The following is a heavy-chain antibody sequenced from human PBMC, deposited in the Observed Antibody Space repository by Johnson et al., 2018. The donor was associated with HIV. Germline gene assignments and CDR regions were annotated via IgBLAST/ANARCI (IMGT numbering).Heavy chain of an antibody. Sequence: VQLVESGGGVVRPGGSLRLSCAASGFTFDDYGMSWVRQAPGKGLEWVSGISWNSGSIGYADSVKGRFTISRDNSKNTLYLQMNSLRAEDTAVYYCAREARILFTGHAFDIWGQGTMVTVSS. CDR1: GFTFDDYG. CDR2: ISWNSGSI. J-gene: IGHJ3*02. D-gene: IGHD3-3*01. V-gene: IGHV3-20*04. CDR3: AREARILFTGHAFDI.